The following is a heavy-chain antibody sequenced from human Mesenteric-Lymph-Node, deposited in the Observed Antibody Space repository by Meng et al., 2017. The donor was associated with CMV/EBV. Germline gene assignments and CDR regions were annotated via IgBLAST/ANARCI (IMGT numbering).Heavy chain of an antibody. V-gene: IGHV4-61*01. CDR1: GGSVNSDSYY. CDR3: AGEGGGGVVVESAAQSRFFDS. CDR2: IYYTGST. Sequence: SETLSLTCTVSGGSVNSDSYYWSWVRQPLGKGLEWVGHIYYTGSTKYNPPLRGRVTISVDTSRNQFSLKLRSAAAADPAVYFCAGEGGGGVVVESAAQSRFFDSWGQGTLVTVSS. J-gene: IGHJ4*02. D-gene: IGHD2-2*01.